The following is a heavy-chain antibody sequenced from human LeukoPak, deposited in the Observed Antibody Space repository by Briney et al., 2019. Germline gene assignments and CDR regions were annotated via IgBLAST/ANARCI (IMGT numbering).Heavy chain of an antibody. D-gene: IGHD3-3*01. CDR1: GVTFSSYA. V-gene: IGHV3-23*01. J-gene: IGHJ4*02. CDR3: AKVNDFWSGHFDY. Sequence: GGSLRLSCAASGVTFSSYAMSWVRQAPGKGLEWVSAISGSGGATYYADSVKGRFTISRDNSKNTLYLQMNSLRAEDTAVYYCAKVNDFWSGHFDYWGQGTLVTVSS. CDR2: ISGSGGAT.